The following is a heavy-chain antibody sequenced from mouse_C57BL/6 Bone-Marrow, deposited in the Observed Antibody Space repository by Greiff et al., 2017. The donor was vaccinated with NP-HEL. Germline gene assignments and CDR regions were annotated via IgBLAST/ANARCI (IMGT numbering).Heavy chain of an antibody. V-gene: IGHV1-80*01. D-gene: IGHD4-1*02. CDR3: ANPTGLGWFAY. J-gene: IGHJ3*01. CDR1: GYAFSSYW. CDR2: IYPGDGDT. Sequence: LVEPGASVKISCKASGYAFSSYWMNWVKQRPGKGLEWIGQIYPGDGDTNYNGKFKGKATLTADKSSSTAYMQLSSLTSEDSAVYFCANPTGLGWFAYWGQGTLVTVSA.